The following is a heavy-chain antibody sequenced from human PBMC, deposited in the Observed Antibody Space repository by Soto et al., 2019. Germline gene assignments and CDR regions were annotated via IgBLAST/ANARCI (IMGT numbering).Heavy chain of an antibody. V-gene: IGHV1-18*01. Sequence: QVQLVQSGAEVKKPGASVKVSCKASGYTFTSYGISWVRQAPGQGLEWMGWISAYNGNTNYAQKLQGKVTMPTDTSTSTAYMELRSLRSDDTAVYYCARAVPKLMVRGVPHFDYWGQGTLVTVSS. D-gene: IGHD3-10*01. CDR3: ARAVPKLMVRGVPHFDY. CDR1: GYTFTSYG. J-gene: IGHJ4*02. CDR2: ISAYNGNT.